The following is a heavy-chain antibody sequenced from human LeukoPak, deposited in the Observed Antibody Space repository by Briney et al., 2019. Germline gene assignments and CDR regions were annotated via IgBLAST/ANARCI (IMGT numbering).Heavy chain of an antibody. J-gene: IGHJ6*02. Sequence: SETLSLTCAVYGGSFSGYYWSWIRQPPGKGLEWIGYIYYSGSTNYNPSLKSRVTISVDTSKNQFSLKLSSVTAADTAVYYCARAYRGSPYGMDVWGQGTTVTVSS. CDR1: GGSFSGYY. CDR3: ARAYRGSPYGMDV. D-gene: IGHD1-26*01. V-gene: IGHV4-59*01. CDR2: IYYSGST.